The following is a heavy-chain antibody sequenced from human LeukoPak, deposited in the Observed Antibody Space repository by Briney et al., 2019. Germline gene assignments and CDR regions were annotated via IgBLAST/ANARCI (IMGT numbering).Heavy chain of an antibody. CDR1: GFTLSSYA. V-gene: IGHV3-23*01. D-gene: IGHD3-10*01. CDR2: ISGSDGSS. CDR3: AKYYGSGSYSAFDF. J-gene: IGHJ4*02. Sequence: GGSLRLSCAASGFTLSSYAMNWVRQAPGKGLEWVSSISGSDGSSRYADPVKGRFTLSRDNSKNTLYLQMNSPRAEDTAVYYCAKYYGSGSYSAFDFWGQGTLVTVSS.